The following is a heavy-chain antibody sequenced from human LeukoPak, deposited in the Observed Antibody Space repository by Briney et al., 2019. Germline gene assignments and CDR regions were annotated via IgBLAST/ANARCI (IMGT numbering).Heavy chain of an antibody. J-gene: IGHJ3*02. D-gene: IGHD3-16*02. V-gene: IGHV1-2*02. CDR3: ARALFEWGSYRDAFDI. CDR1: GYSFTGYY. CDR2: INPNTGGT. Sequence: AAVKVSCKASGYSFTGYYIHWVRQAPGQGLEWMGWINPNTGGTNYAQKFQGRVTMTSDTSISTAYMELSRLRSDDTAVYYCARALFEWGSYRDAFDIWGQGTLVTVSS.